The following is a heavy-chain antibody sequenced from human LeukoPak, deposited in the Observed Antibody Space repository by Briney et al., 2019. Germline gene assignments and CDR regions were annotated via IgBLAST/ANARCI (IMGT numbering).Heavy chain of an antibody. CDR2: ISSSGSYL. CDR1: GFAFSIYE. CDR3: ARDPGYSSTGVDAFDI. J-gene: IGHJ3*02. D-gene: IGHD6-13*01. Sequence: GGSLRLSCTASGFAFSIYEMDWVRQAPGKGLEWVSYISSSGSYLQYAESVKGRFTISRDNAEKSLFLQMYSLRDEDTAVYYCARDPGYSSTGVDAFDIWGRGTMVTVSS. V-gene: IGHV3-48*03.